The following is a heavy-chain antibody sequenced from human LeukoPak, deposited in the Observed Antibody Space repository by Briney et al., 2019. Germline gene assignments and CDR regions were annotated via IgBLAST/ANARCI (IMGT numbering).Heavy chain of an antibody. CDR3: ARALAAAPYYYYGMDV. D-gene: IGHD6-13*01. CDR1: GGTFSSYA. CDR2: IIPIFGTA. Sequence: GASVKVSCKASGGTFSSYAISWVRQAPGQGLEWMGGIIPIFGTANYAQKFQGRVTITADESTSTAYMELSSLRSEDTAVYYCARALAAAPYYYYGMDVWGQGTTVTASS. V-gene: IGHV1-69*13. J-gene: IGHJ6*02.